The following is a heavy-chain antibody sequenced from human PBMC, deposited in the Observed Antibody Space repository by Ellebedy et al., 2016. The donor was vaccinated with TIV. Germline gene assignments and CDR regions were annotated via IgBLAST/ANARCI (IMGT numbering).Heavy chain of an antibody. V-gene: IGHV3-53*01. D-gene: IGHD6-19*01. J-gene: IGHJ4*02. CDR2: IYSAGST. CDR1: GFTVSSNY. CDR3: AKYSGYSSGWLDY. Sequence: GESLKISXAVSGFTVSSNYMTWVRQAPGKGLEWVSLIYSAGSTYYADSVKGRFTISRDNSKNTVYLQMNSLRAEDTAIYYCAKYSGYSSGWLDYWGQGTLVTVSS.